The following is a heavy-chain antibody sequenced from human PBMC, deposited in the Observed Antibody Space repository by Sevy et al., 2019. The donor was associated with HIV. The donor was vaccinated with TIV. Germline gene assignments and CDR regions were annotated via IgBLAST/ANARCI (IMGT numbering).Heavy chain of an antibody. CDR3: VKEKEGSGYSRVQFDY. J-gene: IGHJ4*02. V-gene: IGHV3-64D*06. CDR2: ISSNGGST. D-gene: IGHD6-13*01. Sequence: GGSLRLSCSASGFTFSSYAMHWVRQAPGKGLEYVSAISSNGGSTYYADSVKGRFTISRDNSKNTLYLQMSSLRAEDTAVYYCVKEKEGSGYSRVQFDYWGQGTLVTVSS. CDR1: GFTFSSYA.